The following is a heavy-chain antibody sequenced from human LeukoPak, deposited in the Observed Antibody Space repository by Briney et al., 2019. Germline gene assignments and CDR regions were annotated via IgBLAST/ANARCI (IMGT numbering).Heavy chain of an antibody. D-gene: IGHD4-17*01. CDR3: ARSDYGTGVFDS. V-gene: IGHV5-51*01. J-gene: IGHJ4*02. CDR2: IYPGDSNT. CDR1: GYSFTSYW. Sequence: GESLKISCKGSGYSFTSYWIAWVRQMPGKGLEWMGIIYPGDSNTRYSPSFQGQVTISADRSICTAYLRWSSLKASDTAMYYCARSDYGTGVFDSWGQGTLVTVSS.